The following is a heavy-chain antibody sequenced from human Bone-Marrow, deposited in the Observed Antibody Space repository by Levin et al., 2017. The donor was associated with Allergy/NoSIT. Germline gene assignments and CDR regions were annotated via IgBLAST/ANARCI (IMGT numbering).Heavy chain of an antibody. CDR2: IYYSGST. CDR3: ARDKSPRRDGYRVPDYFDY. CDR1: GGSISSYY. D-gene: IGHD5-24*01. Sequence: PSETLSLTCTVSGGSISSYYWSWIRQPPGKGLEWIGYIYYSGSTNYNPSLKSRVTISVDTSKNQFSLKLSSVTAADTAVYYCARDKSPRRDGYRVPDYFDYWGQGTLVTVSS. V-gene: IGHV4-59*01. J-gene: IGHJ4*02.